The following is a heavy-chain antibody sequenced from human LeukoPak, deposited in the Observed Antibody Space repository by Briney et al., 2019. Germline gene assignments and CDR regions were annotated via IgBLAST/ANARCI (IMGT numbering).Heavy chain of an antibody. CDR1: GGSISSYY. CDR3: ARDYEVTMVRAPTFDI. D-gene: IGHD3-10*01. CDR2: IYTSGST. J-gene: IGHJ3*02. V-gene: IGHV4-4*07. Sequence: SETLSLTCTVPGGSISSYYWSWIRQPAGKGLEWIGRIYTSGSTNYNPSLKSRVTMSVDTSKNQFSLKLSSVTAADTAVYYCARDYEVTMVRAPTFDIWGQGTMVTVSS.